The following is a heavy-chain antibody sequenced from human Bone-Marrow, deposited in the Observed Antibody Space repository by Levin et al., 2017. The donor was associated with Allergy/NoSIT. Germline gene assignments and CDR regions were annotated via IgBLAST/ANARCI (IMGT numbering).Heavy chain of an antibody. CDR3: AKGFAGTSPPLDY. CDR2: ISYDGSNK. Sequence: SCAASGFTFSSYGMHWVRQAPGKGLEWVAVISYDGSNKYYADSVKGRFTISRDNSKNTLYLQMNSLRAEDTAVYYCAKGFAGTSPPLDYWGQGTLVTVSS. CDR1: GFTFSSYG. D-gene: IGHD1-7*01. V-gene: IGHV3-30*18. J-gene: IGHJ4*02.